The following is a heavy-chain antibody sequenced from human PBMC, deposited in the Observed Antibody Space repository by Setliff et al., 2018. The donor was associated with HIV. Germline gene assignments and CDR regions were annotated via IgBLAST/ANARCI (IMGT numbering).Heavy chain of an antibody. D-gene: IGHD6-13*01. CDR2: INTDGGRT. CDR1: GFTFSTYW. J-gene: IGHJ6*02. CDR3: ARDCRVGWVFTYGMDV. Sequence: GSLRLSCTASGFTFSTYWMHWVRQAPGKGLVWVSHINTDGGRTTYADSVKGRFTISRDNSKDTLFLQMNSLRPEDTAVYYCARDCRVGWVFTYGMDVWGQGTLVTVSS. V-gene: IGHV3-74*01.